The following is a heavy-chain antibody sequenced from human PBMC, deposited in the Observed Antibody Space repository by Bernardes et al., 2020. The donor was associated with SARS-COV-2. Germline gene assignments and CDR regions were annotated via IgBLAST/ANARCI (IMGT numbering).Heavy chain of an antibody. CDR1: GFTFDDYA. V-gene: IGHV3-9*01. CDR3: ANKVTNDDY. Sequence: GGSLRLSCAASGFTFDDYAMHWVRQAPGKGLEWVSGISWNSGSIGYADSVKGRFTISRDNAKNSLYLQMNDLRPEDTAVYYCANKVTNDDYWGQGTLVTVSS. J-gene: IGHJ4*02. D-gene: IGHD4-17*01. CDR2: ISWNSGSI.